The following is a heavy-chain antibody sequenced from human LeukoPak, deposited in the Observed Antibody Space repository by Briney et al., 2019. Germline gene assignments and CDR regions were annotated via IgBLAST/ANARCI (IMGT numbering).Heavy chain of an antibody. CDR3: ARVFSGWYGNYMDV. J-gene: IGHJ6*03. D-gene: IGHD6-19*01. CDR1: GFTFSTYW. Sequence: WGSLSLSCVVSGFTFSTYWMYWVRQAPGKGLVWVSRINTDGSTTNYADSVKGRFTISRDNAKNSLYLQMISLRAEDTALYYCARVFSGWYGNYMDVWGKGTTVTVSS. V-gene: IGHV3-74*01. CDR2: INTDGSTT.